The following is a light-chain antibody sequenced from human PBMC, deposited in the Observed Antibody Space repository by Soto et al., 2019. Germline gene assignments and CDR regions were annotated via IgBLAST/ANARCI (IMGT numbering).Light chain of an antibody. Sequence: DIQITQSPLTLSASIGDRVTITCRASQSINNWLAWYQQKPGKPPKLLLYGASSRDSGVPPRFSGSGSGTEFPLTISSLQPDDFATYYCQQYNRYSGMFGQGTKVEVK. CDR1: QSINNW. CDR3: QQYNRYSGM. J-gene: IGKJ1*01. CDR2: GAS. V-gene: IGKV1-5*01.